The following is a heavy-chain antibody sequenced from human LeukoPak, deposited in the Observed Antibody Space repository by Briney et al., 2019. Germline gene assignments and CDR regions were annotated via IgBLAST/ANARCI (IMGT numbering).Heavy chain of an antibody. D-gene: IGHD5-12*01. CDR3: ARQNSGYDSNYDY. CDR2: ISSSSNYI. Sequence: PGGSLRPSCAASGFTFSTYTMNWVRQAPGKGLEWVSSISSSSNYIYYADSVKGRFTISRDNAKNSLYLQMNSLRAEDTAVYYCARQNSGYDSNYDYWGQGTLVTVSS. J-gene: IGHJ4*02. CDR1: GFTFSTYT. V-gene: IGHV3-21*01.